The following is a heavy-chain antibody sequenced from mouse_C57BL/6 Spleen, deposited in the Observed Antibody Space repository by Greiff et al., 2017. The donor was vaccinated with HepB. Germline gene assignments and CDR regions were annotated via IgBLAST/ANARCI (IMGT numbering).Heavy chain of an antibody. J-gene: IGHJ3*01. Sequence: EVQVVESGGGLVQPKGSLKLSCAASGFTFNTYAMHWVRQAPGKGLEWVACIRSKSSNYATYYADSVKDRFTISRDDSQSMLYLQMNNLKTEDTAMYYCVREHYYGSSYGGFFAYWGQGTLVTVSA. CDR2: IRSKSSNYAT. CDR3: VREHYYGSSYGGFFAY. D-gene: IGHD1-1*01. CDR1: GFTFNTYA. V-gene: IGHV10-3*01.